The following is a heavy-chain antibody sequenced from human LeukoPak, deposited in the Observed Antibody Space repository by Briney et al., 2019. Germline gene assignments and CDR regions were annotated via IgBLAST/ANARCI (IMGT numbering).Heavy chain of an antibody. CDR1: GFTVSRNY. Sequence: GGSLRLSCVASGFTVSRNYMSWVRQAPGKGLEWVSVIYSGGSTNYADSVKGRFTISRDNSKNTLYLQMTSLRGEDTAVYYCAKGSVAGSIYDYWGQGTLVTVSS. V-gene: IGHV3-53*01. D-gene: IGHD6-19*01. J-gene: IGHJ4*02. CDR2: IYSGGST. CDR3: AKGSVAGSIYDY.